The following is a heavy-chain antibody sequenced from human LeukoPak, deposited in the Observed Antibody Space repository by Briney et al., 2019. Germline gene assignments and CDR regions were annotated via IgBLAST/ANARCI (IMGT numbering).Heavy chain of an antibody. CDR3: ARDEGDYYYDSSGYYGS. Sequence: PGGSLRLSCAASGFTFSSYSMNWVRQAPGKGLEWVSSISSSSSYIYYADSVKGRFTISRDNAKNSLYLQMNSLRAEDAAVYYCARDEGDYYYDSSGYYGSWGQGTLVTVSS. V-gene: IGHV3-21*01. J-gene: IGHJ5*02. CDR1: GFTFSSYS. D-gene: IGHD3-22*01. CDR2: ISSSSSYI.